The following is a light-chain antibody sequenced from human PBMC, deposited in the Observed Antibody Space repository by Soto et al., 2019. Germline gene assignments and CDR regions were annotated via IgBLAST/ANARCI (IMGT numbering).Light chain of an antibody. CDR2: EAS. CDR3: QQSKTKLWT. CDR1: ESISVW. J-gene: IGKJ1*01. V-gene: IGKV1-5*01. Sequence: DILMTQSPSTLSASVGDRVTITCRASESISVWLAWYQQKPGKAPKLLIYEASILESGVPSRFSGTGSGTEFTLTISGLQPNDFATYYCQQSKTKLWTFGQGTRVEV.